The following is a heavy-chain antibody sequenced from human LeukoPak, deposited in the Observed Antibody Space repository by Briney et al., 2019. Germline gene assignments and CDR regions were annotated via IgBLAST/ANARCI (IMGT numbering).Heavy chain of an antibody. CDR2: IYYSGST. D-gene: IGHD5-12*01. Sequence: SETLSLTCTVSGGSISSYYWSWIRQPPGKGLEWIGYIYYSGSTNYNPSLKSRVTISVDTSKNQFSLKLSSVTAADTAVYYCARGRYSGYDPFDYWGQGTLVTVSS. CDR3: ARGRYSGYDPFDY. V-gene: IGHV4-59*01. CDR1: GGSISSYY. J-gene: IGHJ4*02.